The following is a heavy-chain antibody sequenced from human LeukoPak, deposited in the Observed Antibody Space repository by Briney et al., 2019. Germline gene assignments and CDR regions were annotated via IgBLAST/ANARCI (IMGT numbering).Heavy chain of an antibody. V-gene: IGHV3-21*01. CDR1: GFTFSSYS. J-gene: IGHJ6*04. D-gene: IGHD4-17*01. CDR2: ISVSNNYI. Sequence: GGSLRLSCAASGFTFSSYSMNWVRQAPGKGLEWVSSISVSNNYIYYADSVKGRFTISRDTAKSSLYLQMDSLRAEDTAVYYCARDQYGDYAMDVWGKGTTVTVSS. CDR3: ARDQYGDYAMDV.